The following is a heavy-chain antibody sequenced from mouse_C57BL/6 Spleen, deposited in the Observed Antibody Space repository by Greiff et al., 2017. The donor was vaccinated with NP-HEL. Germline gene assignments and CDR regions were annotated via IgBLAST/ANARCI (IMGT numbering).Heavy chain of an antibody. J-gene: IGHJ3*01. CDR2: ISSGSSTI. Sequence: EVKLVESGGGLVKPGGSLKLSCAASGFTFSDYGMHWVRQAPEKGLEWVAYISSGSSTIYYADTVKGRFTISRDNAKNTLFLQMTSLRSEDTAMYYCARPYGSSAFAYWGQGTLVTVSA. CDR3: ARPYGSSAFAY. CDR1: GFTFSDYG. V-gene: IGHV5-17*01. D-gene: IGHD1-1*01.